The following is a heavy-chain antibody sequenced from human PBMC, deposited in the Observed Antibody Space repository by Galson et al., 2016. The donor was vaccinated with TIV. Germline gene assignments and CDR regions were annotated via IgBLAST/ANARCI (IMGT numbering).Heavy chain of an antibody. CDR2: IIPIFAIA. CDR3: ARVSDYYGSGSYYNVLGY. D-gene: IGHD3-10*01. V-gene: IGHV1-69*13. J-gene: IGHJ4*02. CDR1: GGTFSNYA. Sequence: SVKVSCKASGGTFSNYAISWVRQAPGQGLEWMGGIIPIFAIAKYAQKFQGRVIITAGESTSTAYMELSSLRSEDTAVYYCARVSDYYGSGSYYNVLGYWGQGTLVTVSS.